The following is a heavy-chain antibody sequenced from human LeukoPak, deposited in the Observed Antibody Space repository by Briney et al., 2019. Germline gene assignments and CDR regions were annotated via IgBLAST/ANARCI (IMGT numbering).Heavy chain of an antibody. Sequence: SETLSLTCTVSGGSISSGGYYWSWIRQHPGKGLEWIGYIYYSGSTYYNPSLKSRVTISVDTSKNQFSLKLSSVTAADTAVYYCARDNSHHGIDYGDYGGPRGYYYGMDVWGQGTTVTVSS. D-gene: IGHD4-17*01. J-gene: IGHJ6*02. V-gene: IGHV4-31*03. CDR1: GGSISSGGYY. CDR2: IYYSGST. CDR3: ARDNSHHGIDYGDYGGPRGYYYGMDV.